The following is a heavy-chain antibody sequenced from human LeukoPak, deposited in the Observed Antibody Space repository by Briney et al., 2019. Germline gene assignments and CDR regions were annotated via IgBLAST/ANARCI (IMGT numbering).Heavy chain of an antibody. CDR3: ARGRSWGESGFDY. CDR2: TYYRSKWYN. D-gene: IGHD6-13*01. Sequence: SQTLSLTCAISGDSVSNNSAAWNWIRQSPSRGLEWLGRTYYRSKWYNDYAVSVTSRITISPDTSKNQFSLQLKSVTPEDTAVYYCARGRSWGESGFDYCGQGTLVTVSS. J-gene: IGHJ4*02. CDR1: GDSVSNNSAA. V-gene: IGHV6-1*01.